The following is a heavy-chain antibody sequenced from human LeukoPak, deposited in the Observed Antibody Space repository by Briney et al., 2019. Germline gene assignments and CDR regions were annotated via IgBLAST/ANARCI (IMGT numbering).Heavy chain of an antibody. D-gene: IGHD1-26*01. CDR3: ASHATTGFTVNRFDP. CDR1: GYRFTNYW. Sequence: PGESLKISCATSGYRFTNYWIGWVRQMPGKGLEFMGIINPGDSDTRYSPSFQGQVTISADKSFSTAYLQFHSLKASDTAMYYCASHATTGFTVNRFDPWGQRTLVTVFS. CDR2: INPGDSDT. V-gene: IGHV5-51*01. J-gene: IGHJ5*02.